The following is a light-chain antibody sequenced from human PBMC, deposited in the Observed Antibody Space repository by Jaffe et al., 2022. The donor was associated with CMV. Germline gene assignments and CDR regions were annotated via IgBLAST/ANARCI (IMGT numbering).Light chain of an antibody. Sequence: QSALTQSASVTGSLGQSITISCTGTSSDVGGYDYVAWFQQQPGKVPKLMIYNVSNRPSGVSNRFSGSKSGNTASLTISGLQAEDEADYYCSSYSRSTIVVFGTGTRVAVL. V-gene: IGLV2-14*03. CDR2: NVS. CDR1: SSDVGGYDY. J-gene: IGLJ1*01. CDR3: SSYSRSTIVV.